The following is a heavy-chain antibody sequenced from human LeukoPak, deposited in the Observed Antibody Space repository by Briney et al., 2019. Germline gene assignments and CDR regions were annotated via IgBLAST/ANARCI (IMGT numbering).Heavy chain of an antibody. CDR2: IYTRGST. CDR3: TRKHTSGWVNWFDP. Sequence: SETLSPTCTVSGGSISSGSDYWSWIRQPAGKGLEWIGRIYTRGSTNYNPSLKSRVTISIDTSKNQFSLRLSSVTAADTAVYYCTRKHTSGWVNWFDPWGQGTLVTVSS. J-gene: IGHJ5*02. D-gene: IGHD6-19*01. V-gene: IGHV4-61*02. CDR1: GGSISSGSDY.